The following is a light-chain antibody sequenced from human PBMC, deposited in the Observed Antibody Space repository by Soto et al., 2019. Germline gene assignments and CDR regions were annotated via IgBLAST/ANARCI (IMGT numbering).Light chain of an antibody. CDR2: GAS. J-gene: IGKJ1*01. CDR1: QSVSSN. CDR3: QKYNSYSRT. Sequence: EIVMTQSPATLSVSPLEIATLSFSSSQSVSSNLALYQQKPGQAPRLLIYGASTRATGIPARFSGSGSGTEFTLTISSLQSEDFATYYCQKYNSYSRTFGQGTKVDIK. V-gene: IGKV3-15*01.